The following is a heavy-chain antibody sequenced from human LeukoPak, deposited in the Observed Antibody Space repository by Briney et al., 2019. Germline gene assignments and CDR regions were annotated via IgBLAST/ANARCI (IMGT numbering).Heavy chain of an antibody. Sequence: GASVKVSCKASGYTFTSYDINWVRQATGQGLEWMGWMNPNSGNTGYAQKFQGRVTMTRNTSISTAYMELSSLRSEDTAVYYCARGGGYSALDGIIIDPWGQGTLVTVSS. D-gene: IGHD5-18*01. CDR1: GYTFTSYD. V-gene: IGHV1-8*01. J-gene: IGHJ5*02. CDR3: ARGGGYSALDGIIIDP. CDR2: MNPNSGNT.